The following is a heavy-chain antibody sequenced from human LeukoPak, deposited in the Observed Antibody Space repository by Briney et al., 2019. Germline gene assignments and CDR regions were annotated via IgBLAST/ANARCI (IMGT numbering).Heavy chain of an antibody. CDR3: AKDRIVYSGYAYDY. Sequence: GGSLRLSCTVSGFTVSSNSMSWVRQAPGKGLEWVSFIYSDNTHYSDSVKGRFTISRDNSKNTLYLQMNSLKAEDTAVYYCAKDRIVYSGYAYDYWGQGTLVTVSS. CDR1: GFTVSSNS. CDR2: IYSDNT. V-gene: IGHV3-53*01. D-gene: IGHD5-12*01. J-gene: IGHJ4*02.